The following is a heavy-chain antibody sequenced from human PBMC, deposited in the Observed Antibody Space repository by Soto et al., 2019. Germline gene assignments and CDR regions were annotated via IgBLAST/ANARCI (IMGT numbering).Heavy chain of an antibody. D-gene: IGHD4-17*01. V-gene: IGHV3-23*01. Sequence: GGSLRLSCAASGFTFSSYAMSWVRQAPGKGLEWVSGISGSGGSTYYADSVKGRFTISRDNSKNTLYLQMNSLRAEDTAVYYCAKLYGDRYYYYYMDVWGKGTTVTVSS. CDR2: ISGSGGST. CDR3: AKLYGDRYYYYYMDV. J-gene: IGHJ6*03. CDR1: GFTFSSYA.